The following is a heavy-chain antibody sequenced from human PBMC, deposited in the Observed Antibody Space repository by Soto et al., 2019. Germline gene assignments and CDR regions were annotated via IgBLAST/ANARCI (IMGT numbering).Heavy chain of an antibody. V-gene: IGHV3-23*01. CDR1: GFTFSNYA. CDR3: ARRSSGWYFDY. D-gene: IGHD6-19*01. J-gene: IGHJ4*02. CDR2: ISGSGGST. Sequence: EVQLLESGGGLVQPGGSLRLSCAAPGFTFSNYARNWVRQAPGKGLEWVSVISGSGGSTYYADSVKGRFTISRDNSKNTLYLQMNSRRGEDTAVYYCARRSSGWYFDYWGQGTLVTVSS.